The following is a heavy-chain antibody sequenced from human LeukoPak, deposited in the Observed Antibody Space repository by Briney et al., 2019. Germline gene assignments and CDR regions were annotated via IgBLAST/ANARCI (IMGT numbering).Heavy chain of an antibody. CDR3: ARERIAVAGTPLLDV. CDR1: GDSMRGYY. D-gene: IGHD6-19*01. J-gene: IGHJ6*04. CDR2: TYYSGGT. V-gene: IGHV4-59*01. Sequence: PSETLSLTCTVSGDSMRGYYWSWLRQPPGKGLEWIGYTYYSGGTNYNPSLKGRVTISVDTSKNQFSLKLSSVSAADTAVYYCARERIAVAGTPLLDVWGKGTTVTVSS.